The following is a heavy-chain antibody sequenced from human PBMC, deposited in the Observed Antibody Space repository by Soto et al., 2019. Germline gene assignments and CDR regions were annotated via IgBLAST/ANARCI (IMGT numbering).Heavy chain of an antibody. CDR1: GCTFTSYA. V-gene: IGHV1-3*01. Sequence: ASVKVSCKASGCTFTSYAMHWVRQAPGQRLEWMGWINAGNGNTKYSQKFQGRVTITRDTSASTAYMELSSLRSEDTAVYYCARDHHYYYYMDVWGKGTTVTVSS. J-gene: IGHJ6*03. CDR3: ARDHHYYYYMDV. CDR2: INAGNGNT.